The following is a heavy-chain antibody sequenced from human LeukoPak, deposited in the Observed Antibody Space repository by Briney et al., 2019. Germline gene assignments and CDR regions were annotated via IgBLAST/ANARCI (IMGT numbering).Heavy chain of an antibody. Sequence: GGSLRLSCAASGFTFSSYAMSWVRQAPGKGLEWVSAISGSGGSTYYADSVKGRFTISRDNSKNTLYLQMNSLRAEDTTVYYCAKDRPLWFGELFPIFDYWGQGTLVTVSS. J-gene: IGHJ4*02. CDR3: AKDRPLWFGELFPIFDY. V-gene: IGHV3-23*01. D-gene: IGHD3-10*01. CDR2: ISGSGGST. CDR1: GFTFSSYA.